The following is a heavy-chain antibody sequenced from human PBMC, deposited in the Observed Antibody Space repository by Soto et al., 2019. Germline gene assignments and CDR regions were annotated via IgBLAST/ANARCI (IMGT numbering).Heavy chain of an antibody. D-gene: IGHD3-3*01. CDR2: ISYDGSNK. J-gene: IGHJ6*02. Sequence: QPGGSLRLSCAASGFTFSSYGMHWVRQAPGKGLEWVAVISYDGSNKYYADSVKGRFTISRDNSKNTLYLQMNSLRAEDTAVYYCAADTFWRGMDVWGQGTTVTVSS. V-gene: IGHV3-30*03. CDR1: GFTFSSYG. CDR3: AADTFWRGMDV.